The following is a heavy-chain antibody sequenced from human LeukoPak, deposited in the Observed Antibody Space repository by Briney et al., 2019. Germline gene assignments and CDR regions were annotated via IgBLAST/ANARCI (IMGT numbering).Heavy chain of an antibody. CDR2: ISWNSGSI. D-gene: IGHD6-13*01. J-gene: IGHJ4*02. Sequence: GGSLRLSCAASGLTFDDYVMHWVRQAPGKGLEWVSGISWNSGSIGYADSVKGRFTISGDNAKNSLYLQMNSLRAEDTAVYYCARDPDTIAAAGFDYWGQGTLVTVSS. V-gene: IGHV3-9*01. CDR1: GLTFDDYV. CDR3: ARDPDTIAAAGFDY.